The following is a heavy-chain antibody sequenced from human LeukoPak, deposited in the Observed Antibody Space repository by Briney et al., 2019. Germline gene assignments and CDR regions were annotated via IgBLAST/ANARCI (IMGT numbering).Heavy chain of an antibody. J-gene: IGHJ4*02. CDR2: INHSGST. Sequence: SETLSLTCAIYGGSFSGSYWSWIRQPPGKGLEWIGEINHSGSTNYNPSLESRVTISDDTSKNQISLKLRSVTAADTADYYCARGPPRDYSSSGFYYNYWGQGTLVTVSS. CDR3: ARGPPRDYSSSGFYYNY. D-gene: IGHD3-22*01. CDR1: GGSFSGSY. V-gene: IGHV4-34*01.